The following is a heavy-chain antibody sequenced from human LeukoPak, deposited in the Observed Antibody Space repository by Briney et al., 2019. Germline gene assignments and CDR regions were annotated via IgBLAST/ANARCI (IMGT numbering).Heavy chain of an antibody. D-gene: IGHD3-10*01. Sequence: SQTLSLACAVSGGSISSGGYSWSWIRQPPGKGLEWIGYIYHSGSTYYNPSLKSRVTISVDRSKNQFSLKLSSVTAADTAVYYCARGSMVRGIVRWFDPWGQGTLVTVSS. CDR3: ARGSMVRGIVRWFDP. CDR1: GGSISSGGYS. CDR2: IYHSGST. V-gene: IGHV4-30-2*01. J-gene: IGHJ5*02.